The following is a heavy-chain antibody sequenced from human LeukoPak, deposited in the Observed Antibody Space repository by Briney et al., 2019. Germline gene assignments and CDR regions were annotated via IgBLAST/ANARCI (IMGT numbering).Heavy chain of an antibody. CDR3: ARDEANFYPTVGWFDP. D-gene: IGHD2/OR15-2a*01. Sequence: SETLSLTCTVSNGSITSSNWWTWVRQPPGKGLEWIGEIFHSGVTNYNPSLESRVTISVDKSKNQFSLKLSSVTAADTAVYYCARDEANFYPTVGWFDPWGQGTLVTVSS. CDR2: IFHSGVT. V-gene: IGHV4-4*02. J-gene: IGHJ5*02. CDR1: NGSITSSNW.